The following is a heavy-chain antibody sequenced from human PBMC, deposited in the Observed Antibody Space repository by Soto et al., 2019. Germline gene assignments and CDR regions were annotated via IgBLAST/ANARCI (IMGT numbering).Heavy chain of an antibody. V-gene: IGHV1-3*01. D-gene: IGHD6-19*01. J-gene: IGHJ4*02. CDR2: IKADNTNT. Sequence: ASVKVSCKASGFTFSGYTIHCVRQAPGQRLEWMGWIKADNTNTKYSQKFQGRVTITRDTSASTVYMELSSLRSEDTAVYYCAREGGWYVAYWGQGTLVTVSS. CDR3: AREGGWYVAY. CDR1: GFTFSGYT.